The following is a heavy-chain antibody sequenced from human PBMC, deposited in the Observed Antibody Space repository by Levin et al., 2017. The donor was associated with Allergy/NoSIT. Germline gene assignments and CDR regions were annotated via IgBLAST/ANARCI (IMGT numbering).Heavy chain of an antibody. CDR2: IIPILGVA. J-gene: IGHJ4*02. V-gene: IGHV1-69*04. CDR1: GGTLSTYG. CDR3: ARIKNGAWYPFDY. D-gene: IGHD6-19*01. Sequence: SVKVSCKASGGTLSTYGISWVRQAPGQGLEWMGKIIPILGVANYAQRFQGRVTITADKSTTTTYMELSSLRSEDTAIYYCARIKNGAWYPFDYWGPGTLVTVSS.